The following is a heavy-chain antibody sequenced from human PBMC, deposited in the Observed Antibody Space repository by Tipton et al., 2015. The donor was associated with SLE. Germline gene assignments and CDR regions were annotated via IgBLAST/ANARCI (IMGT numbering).Heavy chain of an antibody. J-gene: IGHJ4*02. CDR1: GFTFSSYG. D-gene: IGHD6-13*01. Sequence: SLRLSCEASGFTFSSYGMHWVRQAPGKGLEWVSAISGSGGSTYYADSVKGRFTISRDNSKNTLYLQMNSLRAEDTAVYYCARDLWRQQLAYYWGQGTLVTVSS. V-gene: IGHV3-NL1*01. CDR2: ISGSGGST. CDR3: ARDLWRQQLAYY.